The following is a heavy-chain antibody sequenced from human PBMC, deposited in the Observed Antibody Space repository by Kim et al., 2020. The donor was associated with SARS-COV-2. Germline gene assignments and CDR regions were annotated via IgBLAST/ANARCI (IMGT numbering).Heavy chain of an antibody. V-gene: IGHV3-74*01. J-gene: IGHJ4*02. CDR1: GFTFSNYW. CDR2: IDIDGSDT. CDR3: ARDAPGYCSSTKCDYFDY. D-gene: IGHD2-2*01. Sequence: GGSLRLSCAASGFTFSNYWMHWVRQVPGKGLAWVSHIDIDGSDTSYAASVKGRFTIFRDNTQNTLYLQMNSLRADDTAMYYCARDAPGYCSSTKCDYFDYWGQGTLVTVSS.